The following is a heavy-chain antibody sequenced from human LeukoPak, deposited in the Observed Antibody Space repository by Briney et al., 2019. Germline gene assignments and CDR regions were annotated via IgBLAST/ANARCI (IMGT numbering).Heavy chain of an antibody. D-gene: IGHD4-17*01. CDR2: INHSGST. Sequence: SETLSLTCTVSGGSISSGDFSWSWIRQPPGKGLEWLANINHSGSTYYNPSLTGRGTISIDRSRNQFSLKLRSVTAADTAVYYCARVRRDYSYLYYGMDVWGQGTTVTVSS. V-gene: IGHV4-30-2*01. CDR3: ARVRRDYSYLYYGMDV. CDR1: GGSISSGDFS. J-gene: IGHJ6*02.